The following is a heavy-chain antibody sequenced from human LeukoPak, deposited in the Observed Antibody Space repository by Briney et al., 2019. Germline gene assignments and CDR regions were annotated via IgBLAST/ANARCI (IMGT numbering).Heavy chain of an antibody. J-gene: IGHJ4*02. D-gene: IGHD6-25*01. CDR1: GGSISSSSYY. Sequence: SETLSLTCTVSGGSISSSSYYWGWIRQPPGKGLEWIGSIYYSGSTYYNPSLKSRVTISVDTSKNQFSLKLSSVTAADTAVYYCARLQRDRGIATEAVDYWGQGTLVTVSS. CDR2: IYYSGST. CDR3: ARLQRDRGIATEAVDY. V-gene: IGHV4-39*01.